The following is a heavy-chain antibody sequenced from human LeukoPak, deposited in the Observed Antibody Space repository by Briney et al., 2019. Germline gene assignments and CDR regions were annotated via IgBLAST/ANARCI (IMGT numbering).Heavy chain of an antibody. J-gene: IGHJ4*02. CDR2: ISSNGGST. CDR1: GFTFSDYA. D-gene: IGHD4-17*01. CDR3: ARGPFYGDKSIDY. V-gene: IGHV3-64*02. Sequence: GGSLRLSCAASGFTFSDYAIHWVRQAPGKGLEYVSIISSNGGSTYYADSVKGRFTISRDNSKNTVYLQMGSLRIEDMAVYFCARGPFYGDKSIDYWGQGTLVTVSS.